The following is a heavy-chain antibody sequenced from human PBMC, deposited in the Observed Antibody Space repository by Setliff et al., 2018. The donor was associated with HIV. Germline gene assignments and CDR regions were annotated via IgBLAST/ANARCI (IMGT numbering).Heavy chain of an antibody. V-gene: IGHV1-2*06. Sequence: ASVKVSCKASGYTFTGYYLHWLRQAPGQGLEWMGRINPNSGGTNYAQKFQGRVTMTRDRSISTAYMELSSLRSEDTAVYYCARSGLVYDDVLTGPPTDYWGQGTLVTVSS. CDR1: GYTFTGYY. CDR2: INPNSGGT. D-gene: IGHD3-9*01. CDR3: ARSGLVYDDVLTGPPTDY. J-gene: IGHJ4*02.